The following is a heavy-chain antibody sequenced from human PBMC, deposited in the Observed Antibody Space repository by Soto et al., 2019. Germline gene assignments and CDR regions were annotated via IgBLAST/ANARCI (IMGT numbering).Heavy chain of an antibody. D-gene: IGHD2-15*01. CDR1: GFTFDDYA. CDR3: AKDADPYCSGGSCYIFDY. J-gene: IGHJ4*02. V-gene: IGHV3-9*01. Sequence: GGSLRLSCAASGFTFDDYAMHWVRQAPGKGLEWVSGISWNSGSIGYADSVKGRFTISRDNAKNSLYLQMNSLRAEDTALYYCAKDADPYCSGGSCYIFDYWGQGTLVTVSS. CDR2: ISWNSGSI.